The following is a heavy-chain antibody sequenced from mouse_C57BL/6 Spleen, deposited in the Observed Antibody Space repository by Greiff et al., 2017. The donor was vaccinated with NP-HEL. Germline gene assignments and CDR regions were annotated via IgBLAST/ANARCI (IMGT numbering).Heavy chain of an antibody. J-gene: IGHJ1*03. Sequence: VQLKESGGGLVKPGGSLKLSCAASGFTFSDYGMHWVRQAPEKGLEWVAYISSGSSTIYYADTVKGRFTISRDNAKNTLFLQMTSLRSEDTAMYYCARQRRPDWATGYFDVWGTGTTVTVSS. CDR1: GFTFSDYG. D-gene: IGHD3-1*01. V-gene: IGHV5-17*01. CDR2: ISSGSSTI. CDR3: ARQRRPDWATGYFDV.